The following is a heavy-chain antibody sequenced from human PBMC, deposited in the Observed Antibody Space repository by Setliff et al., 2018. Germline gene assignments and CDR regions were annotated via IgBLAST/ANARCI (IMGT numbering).Heavy chain of an antibody. V-gene: IGHV4-39*01. CDR1: GASVSGNSYY. CDR3: ARTGTYRYFDY. J-gene: IGHJ4*02. D-gene: IGHD1-1*01. Sequence: SETLSLTCTVSGASVSGNSYYWGWIRQPPGKGLEWTASTYYSGNTYYNPSLKSRVIISVDTAQNQFSLSLSSVTAADTAVYYCARTGTYRYFDYWGQGTLVTVSS. CDR2: TYYSGNT.